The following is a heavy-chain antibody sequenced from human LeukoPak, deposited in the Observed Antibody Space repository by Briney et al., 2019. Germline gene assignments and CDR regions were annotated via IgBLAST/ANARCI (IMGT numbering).Heavy chain of an antibody. Sequence: GASVKVSCKASGYTFTNYAISWVRQAPGQGLEWMGWISPYNGNTNYAQKLQGRVTMTTDTSTSTAYMELRSLRSDDTAVYYCARVDYYDSSGYYWPPIDYWGQGTLVTVSS. D-gene: IGHD3-22*01. CDR2: ISPYNGNT. V-gene: IGHV1-18*01. J-gene: IGHJ4*02. CDR3: ARVDYYDSSGYYWPPIDY. CDR1: GYTFTNYA.